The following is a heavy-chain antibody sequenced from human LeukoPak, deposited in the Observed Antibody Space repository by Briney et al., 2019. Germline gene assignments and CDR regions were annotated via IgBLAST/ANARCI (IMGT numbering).Heavy chain of an antibody. J-gene: IGHJ5*02. Sequence: ASVKVSCKASGYTFTGYYMHWVRQAPGQGLEWMGGINPNSGGTNYAQKFQGRVTMTRDTSISTAYMEMSRLRFDDTAVYYCARDPVGAPPNWFEPWGQGTLVTVSP. CDR1: GYTFTGYY. D-gene: IGHD3-16*01. CDR2: INPNSGGT. CDR3: ARDPVGAPPNWFEP. V-gene: IGHV1-2*02.